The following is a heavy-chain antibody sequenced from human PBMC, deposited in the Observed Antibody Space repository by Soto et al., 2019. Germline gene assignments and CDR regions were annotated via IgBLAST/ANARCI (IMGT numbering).Heavy chain of an antibody. CDR2: ISAYNGNT. J-gene: IGHJ6*02. D-gene: IGHD6-13*01. V-gene: IGHV1-18*01. CDR3: ARGRNSSPYYYVMDV. CDR1: GYTFTSYG. Sequence: ASVKVSCKASGYTFTSYGISWVRQAPGQGLEWMGWISAYNGNTNYAQKLQGRVTMTTDTSTTTAYMELRSLRSDDTAVYYCARGRNSSPYYYVMDVWGQGTKVTVSS.